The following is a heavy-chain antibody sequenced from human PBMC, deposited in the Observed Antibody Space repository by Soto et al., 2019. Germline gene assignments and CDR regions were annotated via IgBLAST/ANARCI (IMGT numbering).Heavy chain of an antibody. J-gene: IGHJ4*02. D-gene: IGHD6-19*01. CDR1: GYTFTRYY. Sequence: QVQLVQSGAEVKKPGASVKVSCKASGYTFTRYYIHWVRQAPGQGLEWMGIINPSGGSANYAQKFQGRVTMTRDTSTSTVYMELSSLRYEDTAIYYCAREVAGTEDYWGQGTLVTVSS. CDR2: INPSGGSA. CDR3: AREVAGTEDY. V-gene: IGHV1-46*01.